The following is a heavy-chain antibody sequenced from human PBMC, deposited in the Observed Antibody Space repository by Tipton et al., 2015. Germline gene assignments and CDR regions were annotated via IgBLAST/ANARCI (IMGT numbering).Heavy chain of an antibody. CDR1: GLDFSDHW. D-gene: IGHD6-13*01. CDR2: ISNDGKIT. J-gene: IGHJ4*02. V-gene: IGHV3-74*01. CDR3: AKGGYSTSWTPLDQ. Sequence: SLRLSCVASGLDFSDHWMHWVRQAPGKGLVWVSRISNDGKITNYADSVKGRFTISRDYSNNTLYLQVNSLRPGDTAVYYCAKGGYSTSWTPLDQWGQGTLVTVSS.